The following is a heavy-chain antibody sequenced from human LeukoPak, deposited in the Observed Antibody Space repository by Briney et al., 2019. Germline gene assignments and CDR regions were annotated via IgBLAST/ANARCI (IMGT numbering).Heavy chain of an antibody. D-gene: IGHD3-10*01. V-gene: IGHV1-18*01. J-gene: IGHJ6*02. CDR2: ISAYNGNT. CDR3: ARAEVPKLLWFGELAVGMDV. CDR1: GYTFTSYG. Sequence: ASVKVSCKASGYTFTSYGISWVRQAPGQGLEWMGWISAYNGNTNYAQKLQGRVTMITDTSTSTAYMELRSLRSDDTAVYYCARAEVPKLLWFGELAVGMDVWGQGTTVTVSS.